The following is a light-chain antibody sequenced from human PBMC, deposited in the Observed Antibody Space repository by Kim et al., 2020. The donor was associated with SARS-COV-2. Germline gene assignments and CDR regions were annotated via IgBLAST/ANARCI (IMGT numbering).Light chain of an antibody. Sequence: GQSVTISCTGTSSDVGGYNYVSWYQQHPGKAPKRMIYEVSKRPSGVPDRFSGSKSGNTASLTVSGLQAEDEADYYCSSYAGSNNPVFGGGTQLTVL. CDR1: SSDVGGYNY. CDR3: SSYAGSNNPV. V-gene: IGLV2-8*01. J-gene: IGLJ3*02. CDR2: EVS.